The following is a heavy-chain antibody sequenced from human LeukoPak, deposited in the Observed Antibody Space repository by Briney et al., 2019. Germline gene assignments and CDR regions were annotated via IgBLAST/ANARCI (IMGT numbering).Heavy chain of an antibody. Sequence: GFLRLSCAASGFTFSDYYMNWVRQAPGKGLEWVSSISSSSTIYYTDSVRGRFTISRDNAKNSLYLQMNSLRAEDTAVYYCARDFYLDYDVLTGYYDQWGRGTLVTVSS. CDR2: ISSSSTI. CDR3: ARDFYLDYDVLTGYYDQ. CDR1: GFTFSDYY. V-gene: IGHV3-69-1*01. D-gene: IGHD3-9*01. J-gene: IGHJ4*02.